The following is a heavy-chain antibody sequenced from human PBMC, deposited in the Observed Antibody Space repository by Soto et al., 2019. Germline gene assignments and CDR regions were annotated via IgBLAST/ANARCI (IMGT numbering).Heavy chain of an antibody. D-gene: IGHD3-16*02. Sequence: GGSLRLSCAASGFTFSSYSMNWVRQAPGKGLEWVSYISSSSSTIYYADSVKGRFTISRDNAKNSLYLQMNSLRAEDTAVYYCARDEVHRNIYYYYMDVWGKGTTVTVSS. CDR1: GFTFSSYS. V-gene: IGHV3-48*01. CDR3: ARDEVHRNIYYYYMDV. J-gene: IGHJ6*03. CDR2: ISSSSSTI.